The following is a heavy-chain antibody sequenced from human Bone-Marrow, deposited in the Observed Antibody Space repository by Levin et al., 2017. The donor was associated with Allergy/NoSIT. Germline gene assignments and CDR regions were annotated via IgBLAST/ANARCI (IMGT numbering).Heavy chain of an antibody. V-gene: IGHV4-31*03. CDR3: ARLDGSSFDY. D-gene: IGHD1-1*01. CDR2: ISYRGST. J-gene: IGHJ4*02. CDR1: GGSISSAGYH. Sequence: SETLSLTCTVSGGSISSAGYHWTWIRQYPGKGLEWIGYISYRGSTYFNPSLKSRLTMSINTSDPHFSLNLTPGSSADTAIYSWARLDGSSFDYWGQGALVTVSS.